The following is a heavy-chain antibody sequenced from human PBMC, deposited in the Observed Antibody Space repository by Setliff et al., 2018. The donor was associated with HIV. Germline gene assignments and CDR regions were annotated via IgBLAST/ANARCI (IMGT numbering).Heavy chain of an antibody. CDR1: RFTFSSFG. CDR2: ISYDGNEK. D-gene: IGHD6-19*01. Sequence: GGSLRLSCAASRFTFSSFGMHWVRQAPGKGLEWVAAISYDGNEKYYVDSVKGRFTISRDNSKNTLYLQMNSLRAEDTAVYYCTKNLYRSPWSPLDYWGQGTLVTVSS. V-gene: IGHV3-30*18. CDR3: TKNLYRSPWSPLDY. J-gene: IGHJ4*02.